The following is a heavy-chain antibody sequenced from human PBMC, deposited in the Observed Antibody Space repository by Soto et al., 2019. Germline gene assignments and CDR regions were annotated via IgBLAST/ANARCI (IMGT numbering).Heavy chain of an antibody. CDR2: ISWDGGST. D-gene: IGHD3-3*01. Sequence: HPGGSLRLSCAASGFTFDDYTMHWVRQAPGKGLEWVSLISWDGGSTYYADSVKGRFTISRDNSKNSLYLQMNSLRTEDTALYYCAKGMDDPYYYGMDVWGQGTTVTVSS. V-gene: IGHV3-43*01. CDR1: GFTFDDYT. J-gene: IGHJ6*02. CDR3: AKGMDDPYYYGMDV.